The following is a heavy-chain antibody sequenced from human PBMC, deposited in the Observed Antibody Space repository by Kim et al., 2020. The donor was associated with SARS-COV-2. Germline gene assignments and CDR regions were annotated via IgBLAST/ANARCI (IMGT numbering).Heavy chain of an antibody. CDR3: ARDRIAVAGIAATPSDAFDI. CDR2: IIPIFGTA. D-gene: IGHD6-19*01. Sequence: SVKVSCKASGGTFSSYAISWVRQAPGQGLEWMGGIIPIFGTANYAQKFQGRVTITADESTSTAYMELSSLRSEDTAVYYCARDRIAVAGIAATPSDAFDIWGQRTMVTVSS. CDR1: GGTFSSYA. J-gene: IGHJ3*02. V-gene: IGHV1-69*13.